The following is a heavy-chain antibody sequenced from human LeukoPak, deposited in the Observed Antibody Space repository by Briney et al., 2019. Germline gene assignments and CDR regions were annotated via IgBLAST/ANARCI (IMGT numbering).Heavy chain of an antibody. CDR2: IYYSGST. D-gene: IGHD3-10*01. J-gene: IGHJ4*02. V-gene: IGHV4-59*01. CDR1: GGSISSYY. Sequence: SETLSLTCTVSGGSISSYYWSWIRQPPGKGLEWIGYIYYSGSTNYNPSLKSRVTISVDTSKNQFSLKLSSVTAADTAVYSCARGPPMVRDYWGQGTLVTVSS. CDR3: ARGPPMVRDY.